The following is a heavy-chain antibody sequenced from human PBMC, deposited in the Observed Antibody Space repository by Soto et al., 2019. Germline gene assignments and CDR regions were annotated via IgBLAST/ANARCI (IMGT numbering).Heavy chain of an antibody. CDR2: IYHSGST. CDR3: ASVVLTAGHFVY. J-gene: IGHJ4*02. D-gene: IGHD6-13*01. CDR1: RSSISRSSR. Sequence: TSETLALTRAVRRSSISRSSRWRCVRQPPGKGLEWIGEIYHSGSTNYDPSLKSRVTISVDKSKNQFSLKLSSVTAADTAVYYCASVVLTAGHFVYWGRGTLVTVSS. V-gene: IGHV4-4*02.